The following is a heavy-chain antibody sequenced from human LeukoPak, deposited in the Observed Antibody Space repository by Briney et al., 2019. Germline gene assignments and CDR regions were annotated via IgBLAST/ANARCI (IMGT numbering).Heavy chain of an antibody. D-gene: IGHD2-2*01. Sequence: WASVNVSCKASGYSFRIYGISWVRPAPGQGLEWMVWISAYDGNTNYPQKLQGRVTITTDTSTTTAYMELRSLTSDEPLVSYWRRDCSSTSCYGFMDVWGKGTTVTVSS. CDR1: GYSFRIYG. CDR2: ISAYDGNT. V-gene: IGHV1-18*01. CDR3: RRDCSSTSCYGFMDV. J-gene: IGHJ6*03.